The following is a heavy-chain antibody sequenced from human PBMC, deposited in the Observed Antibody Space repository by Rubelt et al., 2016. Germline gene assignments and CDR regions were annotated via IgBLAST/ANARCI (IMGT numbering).Heavy chain of an antibody. V-gene: IGHV3-48*01. Sequence: SSYAMHWVRQAPGKGLEWVSLISSSSTTIFYADSVKGRFIISRDNAKNSLFLQMNSLRVEDTAVYYCVRDRTGWGIDYWGQGTLVTVSS. D-gene: IGHD3-16*01. CDR1: SSYA. CDR3: VRDRTGWGIDY. J-gene: IGHJ4*02. CDR2: ISSSSTTI.